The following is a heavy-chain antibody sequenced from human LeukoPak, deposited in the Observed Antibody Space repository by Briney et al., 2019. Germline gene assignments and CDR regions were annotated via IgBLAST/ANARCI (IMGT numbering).Heavy chain of an antibody. CDR3: AKVQEMGTILPPFHY. Sequence: PGGSLRLSCEASGFTFSNYAMSWVRQAPGKGLEWVSAISGSGGVTYYADSVKGRFTISRDNSKNTLYLQGNSLSAADTAVYYCAKVQEMGTILPPFHYWGQGTLVTVSS. V-gene: IGHV3-23*01. D-gene: IGHD5-24*01. CDR2: ISGSGGVT. CDR1: GFTFSNYA. J-gene: IGHJ4*02.